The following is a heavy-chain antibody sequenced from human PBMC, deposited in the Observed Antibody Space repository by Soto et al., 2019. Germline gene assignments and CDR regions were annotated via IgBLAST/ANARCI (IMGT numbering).Heavy chain of an antibody. V-gene: IGHV3-33*01. D-gene: IGHD2-15*01. Sequence: SLRLSCAASGSIFRGYGMHWVRQAPGKGLEWVAVIRYDGSNINYADSVMGRFTISRDNSKNTLYLEMNSLRAEDTAVYYCAREGIGGTTFRGYFDYWGKGNLVTVPS. CDR3: AREGIGGTTFRGYFDY. CDR1: GSIFRGYG. J-gene: IGHJ4*02. CDR2: IRYDGSNI.